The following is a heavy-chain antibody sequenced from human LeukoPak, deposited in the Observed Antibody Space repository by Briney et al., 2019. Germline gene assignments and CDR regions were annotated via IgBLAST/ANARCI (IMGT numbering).Heavy chain of an antibody. Sequence: GGSLRLSCAASGFTFSSYAMSWVRQAPGKGLEWVSAISGSGGSTCYADSVKGRFTISRDNSKNTLYLQMNSLRAEDTAVYYCAKRYYYGSGSSDDFDYWGQGTLVTVSS. CDR3: AKRYYYGSGSSDDFDY. V-gene: IGHV3-23*01. CDR2: ISGSGGST. D-gene: IGHD3-10*01. J-gene: IGHJ4*02. CDR1: GFTFSSYA.